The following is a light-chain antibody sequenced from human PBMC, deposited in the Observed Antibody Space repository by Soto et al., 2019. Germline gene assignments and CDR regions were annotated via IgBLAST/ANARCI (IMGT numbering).Light chain of an antibody. J-gene: IGKJ5*01. CDR2: GAS. CDR3: RKDYAWLPIT. Sequence: IVTMSFPATLSVSPGERVTLSCRASQSVSSNFAWYQQKPGQAPRLLISGASTRATGLPARFSGSGSGTDFTLTISSLLSEDFAVYYCRKDYAWLPITFAQGTRLDI. V-gene: IGKV3-15*01. CDR1: QSVSSN.